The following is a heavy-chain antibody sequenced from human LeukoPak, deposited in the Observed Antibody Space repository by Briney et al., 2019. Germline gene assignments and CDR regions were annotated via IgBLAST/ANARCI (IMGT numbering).Heavy chain of an antibody. CDR2: ISGSGGDT. V-gene: IGHV3-23*01. CDR1: GFTFSSYA. J-gene: IGHJ4*02. Sequence: PGGSLRLSCAASGFTFSSYAMSWVRQAPGKGLEWVSSISGSGGDTNYEDSVKGRFTISRDKSKSTLYLQMNSLRADDTAVYYCARENTVTTIDYFDYWGQGTLVTVSS. D-gene: IGHD4-17*01. CDR3: ARENTVTTIDYFDY.